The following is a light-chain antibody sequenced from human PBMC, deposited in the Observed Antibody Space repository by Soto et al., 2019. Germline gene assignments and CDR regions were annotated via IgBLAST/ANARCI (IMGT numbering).Light chain of an antibody. J-gene: IGKJ4*01. Sequence: EIVLTQSPGTLSLSPGERATLSCRASQSVSSNYLAWFQQKPGQAPRLLIYDASNRATGIPARFSGSGSGTDFTLTISSLEPEDFAVYYCQQRSNWPLTFGGGTRWIS. CDR1: QSVSSNY. CDR3: QQRSNWPLT. V-gene: IGKV3D-20*02. CDR2: DAS.